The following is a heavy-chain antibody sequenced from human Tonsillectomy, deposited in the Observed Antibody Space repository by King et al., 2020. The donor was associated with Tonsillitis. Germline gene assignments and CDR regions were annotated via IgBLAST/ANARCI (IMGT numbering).Heavy chain of an antibody. CDR3: ARGDNNSGDY. Sequence: VQLVESGGGLVQPGGSLRLSCAASGFTFGAYWMTWVRQAPGNGLEWVANMNEDGSVKYHVDSVKGRFTISRDNAKNSLYLQMNSLRAEDTALYYCARGDNNSGDYWDQGTLVTVSS. V-gene: IGHV3-7*03. CDR1: GFTFGAYW. J-gene: IGHJ4*02. D-gene: IGHD1-1*01. CDR2: MNEDGSVK.